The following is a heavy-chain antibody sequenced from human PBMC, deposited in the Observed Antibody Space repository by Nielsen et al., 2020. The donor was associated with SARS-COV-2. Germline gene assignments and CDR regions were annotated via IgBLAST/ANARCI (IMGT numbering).Heavy chain of an antibody. CDR1: GGSISSRDYY. J-gene: IGHJ4*02. CDR3: ARRLYFFGSGNPKPFDY. V-gene: IGHV4-30-4*01. D-gene: IGHD3-10*01. Sequence: SETLSLTCTVSGGSISSRDYYWSWIRQPPGKGLEWIGYIYYSGSTYYNPSLKSRVTISVDTSKNQFSLKLSSVTAADTAVYYCARRLYFFGSGNPKPFDYWGQGSLVTVSS. CDR2: IYYSGST.